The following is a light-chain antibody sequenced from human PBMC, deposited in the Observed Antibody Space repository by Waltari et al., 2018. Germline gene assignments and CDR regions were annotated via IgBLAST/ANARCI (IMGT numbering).Light chain of an antibody. CDR2: GAS. J-gene: IGKJ1*01. Sequence: DIVTTQSPATLSVSPGERATPSCRTSQSVNSHLAWYQQKPGQAPRLLVFGASTRATGIPARFTGSGSGTEFTLTISSLQSEDFAIYYCQQYSTWPPWTFGQGTKVDIK. CDR1: QSVNSH. V-gene: IGKV3-15*01. CDR3: QQYSTWPPWT.